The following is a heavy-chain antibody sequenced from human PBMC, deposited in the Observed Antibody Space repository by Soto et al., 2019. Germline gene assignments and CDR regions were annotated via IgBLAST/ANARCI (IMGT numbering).Heavy chain of an antibody. D-gene: IGHD2-15*01. CDR3: ARHLTYCSAGSCYSDFPYYGMDV. J-gene: IGHJ6*04. CDR2: IFYSGST. Sequence: QLQLQESGPGLVKPSETLSLTCTVSCGSISSSSYYWGWIRQPPGTGLEWIGSIFYSGSTYYNPALKSRVTISVETSKNQLSLKLSSLTAADTAVYYCARHLTYCSAGSCYSDFPYYGMDVWGKGTTVTVSS. CDR1: CGSISSSSYY. V-gene: IGHV4-39*01.